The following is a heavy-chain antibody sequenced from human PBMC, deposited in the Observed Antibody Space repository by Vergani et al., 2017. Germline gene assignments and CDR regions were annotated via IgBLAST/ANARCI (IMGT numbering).Heavy chain of an antibody. Sequence: QVQLQQWGAGLLKPSETLSLTCAVYGGSFSGYYWSWIRQPPGKGLEWIGEINHSGSTNYNPSLKSRVTISVDTSKNQFSLKLSSVTAADTAVYYCARGLRLVPCYYYYGMDVWGQGTTVTVSS. V-gene: IGHV4-34*01. CDR2: INHSGST. CDR1: GGSFSGYY. D-gene: IGHD6-19*01. J-gene: IGHJ6*02. CDR3: ARGLRLVPCYYYYGMDV.